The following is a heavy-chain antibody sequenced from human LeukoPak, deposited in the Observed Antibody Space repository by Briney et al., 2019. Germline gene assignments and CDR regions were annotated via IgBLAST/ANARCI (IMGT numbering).Heavy chain of an antibody. CDR3: ARDKRIAAAGTYYYYGMDV. Sequence: GGSLRLSCTASGFTFGDYAMSWFRQAPGKGLEWVSVIYSGGSTYYADSVKGRFTISRHNSKNTLYLQMNSLRAEDTAVYYCARDKRIAAAGTYYYYGMDVWGQGTTVTVSS. CDR2: IYSGGST. D-gene: IGHD6-13*01. V-gene: IGHV3-53*04. J-gene: IGHJ6*02. CDR1: GFTFGDYA.